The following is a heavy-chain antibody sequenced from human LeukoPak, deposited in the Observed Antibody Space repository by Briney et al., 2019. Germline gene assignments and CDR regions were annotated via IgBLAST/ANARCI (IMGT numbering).Heavy chain of an antibody. CDR1: GYTFTGYY. CDR2: INPNSGDT. V-gene: IGHV1-2*02. Sequence: GASVKVSCKASGYTFTGYYMHWVRQAPGQGLEWMGWINPNSGDTNYAQKFQGRVTMTRDTSISTAYMELSRLRSDDTAVYYCARDVMPHYGSGSYWGQGTLVTVSS. J-gene: IGHJ4*02. D-gene: IGHD3-10*01. CDR3: ARDVMPHYGSGSY.